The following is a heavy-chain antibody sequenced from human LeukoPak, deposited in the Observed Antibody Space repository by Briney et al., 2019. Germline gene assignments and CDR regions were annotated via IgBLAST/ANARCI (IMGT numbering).Heavy chain of an antibody. Sequence: SETLSLTCTVSLDSTTSNFWSWVRQPPGKGLEWIGEIHRSGSPNYNPSLQSRVTISIDRSRNQIALELSSVTAADTAVYYCTGVAGSRYFDSWGPGILVTVSS. D-gene: IGHD1-26*01. CDR1: LDSTTSNF. CDR3: TGVAGSRYFDS. J-gene: IGHJ4*02. CDR2: IHRSGSP. V-gene: IGHV4-4*02.